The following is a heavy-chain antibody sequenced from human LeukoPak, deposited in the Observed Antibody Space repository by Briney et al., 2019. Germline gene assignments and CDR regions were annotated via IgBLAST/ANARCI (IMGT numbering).Heavy chain of an antibody. CDR2: ISPDGSRA. Sequence: GGSLRLSCAASGFTFTTYWMHWLRQAPREGLMWVSRISPDGSRAEYADSVKGRFTISRDNAKSTVSMQMNSLTTEDTAFYYCARGTRGPGAFFDYWGQGSLVTVSS. J-gene: IGHJ4*02. V-gene: IGHV3-74*01. CDR1: GFTFTTYW. CDR3: ARGTRGPGAFFDY.